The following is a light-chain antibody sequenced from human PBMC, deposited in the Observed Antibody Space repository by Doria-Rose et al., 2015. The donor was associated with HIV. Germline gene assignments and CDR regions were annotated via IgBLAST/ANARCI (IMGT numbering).Light chain of an antibody. V-gene: IGKV3-20*01. J-gene: IGKJ4*01. CDR1: QSVSSNY. CDR2: GST. Sequence: PGERATLSCRASQSVSSNYLGWYQQKPGQAPRLLIYGSTNRATGIPDRFSGSGSGTDFTLTISRLEPEDFAVYYCQQYGISPLTFGGGAKVEIK. CDR3: QQYGISPLT.